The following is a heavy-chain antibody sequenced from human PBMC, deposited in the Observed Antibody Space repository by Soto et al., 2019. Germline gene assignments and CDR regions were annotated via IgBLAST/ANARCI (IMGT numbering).Heavy chain of an antibody. Sequence: ASVQVSRKASGYTFTSYYMHWVRQAPRHGLECMGIINPSGGPTSYAQKLHARVTMTRDTSPSEVYMQLSSQSSEGPAAYYCARGDSSSWYDYYGMDVWGQGTTVTVSS. CDR1: GYTFTSYY. J-gene: IGHJ6*02. V-gene: IGHV1-46*01. D-gene: IGHD6-13*01. CDR3: ARGDSSSWYDYYGMDV. CDR2: INPSGGPT.